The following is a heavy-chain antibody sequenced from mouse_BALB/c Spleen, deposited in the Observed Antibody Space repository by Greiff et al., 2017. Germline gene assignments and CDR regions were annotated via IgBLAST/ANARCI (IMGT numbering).Heavy chain of an antibody. CDR3: TPTYYGNYVGFAY. Sequence: QVQLQQSGAELVRPGASVKLSCKASGYTFTSYWINWVKQRPGQGLEWIGNIYPSDSYTNYNQKFKDKATLTVDKSSSTAYMQLSSPTSEDSAVYYCTPTYYGNYVGFAYWGQGTLVTVSA. D-gene: IGHD2-10*01. J-gene: IGHJ3*01. CDR1: GYTFTSYW. V-gene: IGHV1-69*02. CDR2: IYPSDSYT.